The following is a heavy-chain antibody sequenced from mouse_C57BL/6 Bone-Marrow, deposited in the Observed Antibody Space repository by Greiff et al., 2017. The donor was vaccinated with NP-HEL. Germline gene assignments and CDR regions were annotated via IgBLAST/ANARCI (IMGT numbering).Heavy chain of an antibody. Sequence: QVQLQQSGAELVKPGASVKLSCKASGYTFTEYTIHWVKQRSGQGLEWIGWFYPGSGSKKYNEKFKDKATLTADKSSSTVYMELSRLTSEDSAVYFCARLTKAHYYGSSQTLSFAYWGQGTLVTVSA. V-gene: IGHV1-62-2*01. CDR2: FYPGSGSK. J-gene: IGHJ3*01. D-gene: IGHD1-1*01. CDR3: ARLTKAHYYGSSQTLSFAY. CDR1: GYTFTEYT.